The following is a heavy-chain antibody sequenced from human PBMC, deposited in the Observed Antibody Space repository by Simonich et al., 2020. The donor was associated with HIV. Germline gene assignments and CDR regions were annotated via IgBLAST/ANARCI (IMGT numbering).Heavy chain of an antibody. D-gene: IGHD2-8*02. CDR2: INTNSGDT. V-gene: IGHV1-2*02. CDR3: ATGLGVLGDCDAFDI. Sequence: QVQLVQSGAEVKKPGASVKVSCKASAYTFIDYYMHWVRQAPGQGLEWMGWINTNSGDTYFAQKFQGMGTMTRDTSISTAYMALSRLRSDDTAVYYCATGLGVLGDCDAFDIWGQGTMVSVSS. CDR1: AYTFIDYY. J-gene: IGHJ3*02.